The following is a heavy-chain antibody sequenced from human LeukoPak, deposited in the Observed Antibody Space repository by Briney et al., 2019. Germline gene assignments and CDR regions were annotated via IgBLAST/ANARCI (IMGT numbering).Heavy chain of an antibody. D-gene: IGHD3-10*01. Sequence: PSQTLSLTCAISGDSVSSNSAAWNWIRQSPSRGLEWLGRTYYRSKWYNDYAVSVKSRITINPDTSKNQFSLQLNSVTPEDTAVYYCARARTDYYGSGSYYSYYYYYYGMDVWGQGTTVTVSS. J-gene: IGHJ6*02. V-gene: IGHV6-1*01. CDR3: ARARTDYYGSGSYYSYYYYYYGMDV. CDR2: TYYRSKWYN. CDR1: GDSVSSNSAA.